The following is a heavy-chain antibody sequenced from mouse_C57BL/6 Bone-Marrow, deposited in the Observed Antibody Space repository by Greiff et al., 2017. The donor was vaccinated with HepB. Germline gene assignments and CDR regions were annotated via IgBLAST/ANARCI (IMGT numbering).Heavy chain of an antibody. CDR1: GYTFTSYT. J-gene: IGHJ3*01. D-gene: IGHD2-4*01. CDR3: ARVSEYYDKGFAY. Sequence: QVQLQQSGAELARPGASVKMSCKASGYTFTSYTMHWVKQRPGQGLEWIGYINPSSGYTKYNQKFKDKATLTADKSSSTAYMQLSSLTSEDSAVYYCARVSEYYDKGFAYWGQGTLVTVSA. CDR2: INPSSGYT. V-gene: IGHV1-4*01.